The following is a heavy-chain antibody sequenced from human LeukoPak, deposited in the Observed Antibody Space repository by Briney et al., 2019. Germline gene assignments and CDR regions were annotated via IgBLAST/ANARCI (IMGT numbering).Heavy chain of an antibody. CDR3: AREAAWRNWYFDL. J-gene: IGHJ2*01. Sequence: GGSLRLSCAASGFTFSRHGMHWVRQAPGKGLEWVAVIGDTGRARYYADSVKGRSTTSRDNSQNTLYLEMNSLRYDDTALYYCAREAAWRNWYFDLWGRGTLVTVSS. D-gene: IGHD2-15*01. V-gene: IGHV3-30*03. CDR1: GFTFSRHG. CDR2: IGDTGRAR.